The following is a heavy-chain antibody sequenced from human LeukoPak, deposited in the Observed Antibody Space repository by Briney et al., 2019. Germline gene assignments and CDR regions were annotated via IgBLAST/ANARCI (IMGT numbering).Heavy chain of an antibody. CDR1: GGSISSGGYY. Sequence: SETLSLTCTVSGGSISSGGYYWSWIRQHPGKGLEWIGYIYYSGSTYYNPSLKSRVTISVDTSKNQFSLKLSSVTAADTAVYYCARDNAVYSTPTSYYYGMDVWGQGTTVTVSS. J-gene: IGHJ6*02. CDR3: ARDNAVYSTPTSYYYGMDV. CDR2: IYYSGST. V-gene: IGHV4-31*03. D-gene: IGHD5-18*01.